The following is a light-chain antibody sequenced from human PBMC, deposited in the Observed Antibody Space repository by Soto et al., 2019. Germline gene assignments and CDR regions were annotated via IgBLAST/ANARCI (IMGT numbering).Light chain of an antibody. CDR3: QHYGT. J-gene: IGKJ3*01. Sequence: EIVLTQSPGTLSLSPGERATLSCRASQSFSSTYIAWYQQKPGQAPRLLIYGASSRATGIPDRFSGSGSGTDFTLTVSRLEPEDFAVYFCQHYGTFGPGTKVDNK. CDR1: QSFSSTY. CDR2: GAS. V-gene: IGKV3-20*01.